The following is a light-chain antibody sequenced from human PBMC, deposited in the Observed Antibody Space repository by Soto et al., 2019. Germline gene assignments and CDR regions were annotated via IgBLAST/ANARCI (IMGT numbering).Light chain of an antibody. CDR3: QQGNNWPIFT. Sequence: EIVLTQSPATLSLSPGERATLSCRASQSVSKSLAWYQQKPGQAPRLLIYTTSNRATGIPARFSGSGSRTDFTLHISSLEPEDFAVYYCQQGNNWPIFTFGPGTKVDIK. CDR2: TTS. CDR1: QSVSKS. J-gene: IGKJ3*01. V-gene: IGKV3-11*01.